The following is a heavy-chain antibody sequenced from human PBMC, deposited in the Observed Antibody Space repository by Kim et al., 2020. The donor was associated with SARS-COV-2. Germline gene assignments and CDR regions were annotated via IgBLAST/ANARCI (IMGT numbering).Heavy chain of an antibody. D-gene: IGHD7-27*01. V-gene: IGHV4-34*01. CDR3: ARGRAGVVPAPILGIGPYYDYFIIDV. J-gene: IGHJ6*02. CDR1: GGSFSGHY. Sequence: SETLSLTCAVDGGSFSGHYWSCIRQPPGKGLEWIGHVHESGITTYTPSLQSRVAISVDTSKNQDSMKLTSVNATETAFYYCARGRAGVVPAPILGIGPYYDYFIIDVWSHGTTVTVSS. CDR2: VHESGIT.